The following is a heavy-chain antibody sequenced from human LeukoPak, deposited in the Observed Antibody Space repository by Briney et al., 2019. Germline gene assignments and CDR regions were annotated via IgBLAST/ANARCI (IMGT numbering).Heavy chain of an antibody. CDR2: ISAYNGNT. CDR1: GYTFTSYG. Sequence: ASVKVSCKASGYTFTSYGISWVRQAPGQGLEWIGWISAYNGNTNYAQKLQGRVTMTTDTSTSTAYMELRSLRSDDTAVYYCARVQLKPQWLRESWGLDYGGQGTLVTVSA. V-gene: IGHV1-18*04. CDR3: ARVQLKPQWLRESWGLDY. D-gene: IGHD5-12*01. J-gene: IGHJ4*02.